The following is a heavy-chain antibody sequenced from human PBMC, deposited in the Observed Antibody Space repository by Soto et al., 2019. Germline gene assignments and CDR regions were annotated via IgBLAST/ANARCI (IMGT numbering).Heavy chain of an antibody. J-gene: IGHJ5*01. CDR3: ARTSGILYNWLDS. CDR1: GGSFSGYY. D-gene: IGHD2-15*01. CDR2: INHSGST. V-gene: IGHV4-34*01. Sequence: SENLSLTCAVYGGSFSGYYWSWIRQPPGKGLEWIGEINHSGSTNYNPSLKSRVTISVDTFKNQFSLKLSSVTAADTAVYYCARTSGILYNWLDSRGQGTLGTVSS.